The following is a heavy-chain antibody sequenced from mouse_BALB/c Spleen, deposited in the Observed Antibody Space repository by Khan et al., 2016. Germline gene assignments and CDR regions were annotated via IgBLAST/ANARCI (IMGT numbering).Heavy chain of an antibody. J-gene: IGHJ2*01. D-gene: IGHD1-1*01. CDR2: IDPANGNT. CDR3: ARRGPIYYYGSTYGY. CDR1: GFNIKDTF. Sequence: VQLKQSGAELVKPGASVKLSCTASGFNIKDTFMHWVKQRPEQGLEWIGRIDPANGNTRYDPKFQGKATITADTSSNTAYLQLIILTSEDTAVYYCARRGPIYYYGSTYGYWGQGTTLTVSS. V-gene: IGHV14-3*02.